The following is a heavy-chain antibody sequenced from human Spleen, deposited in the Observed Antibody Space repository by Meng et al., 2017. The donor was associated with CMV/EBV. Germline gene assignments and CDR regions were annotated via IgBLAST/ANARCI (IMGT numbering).Heavy chain of an antibody. J-gene: IGHJ6*02. CDR3: ARENYAFGGVIVIWDVYYYGMDV. V-gene: IGHV3-30-3*01. D-gene: IGHD3-16*02. CDR1: GFTFSSYW. CDR2: ISSDGSNR. Sequence: GSLRLSCAASGFTFSSYWMHWVRQAPGKGLQWVAVISSDGSNRNYADSVKGRFTISRDDSKNTLYLQMNSLRTEDTAVYYCARENYAFGGVIVIWDVYYYGMDVWGQGTSVTVSS.